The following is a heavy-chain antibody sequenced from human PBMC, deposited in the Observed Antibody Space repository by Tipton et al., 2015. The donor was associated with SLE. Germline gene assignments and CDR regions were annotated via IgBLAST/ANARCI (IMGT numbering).Heavy chain of an antibody. D-gene: IGHD2-21*01. J-gene: IGHJ2*01. V-gene: IGHV4-34*01. CDR3: ARDSPQRTWYFDL. Sequence: TLSLTCAVYGGSFSGYYWSWIRQPPGKGLEWIGEINHRGSTNYNPSLKSRVTISGDTSKNQFSLKLSSVTAADTAVYYCARDSPQRTWYFDLWGRGTLVTVSS. CDR1: GGSFSGYY. CDR2: INHRGST.